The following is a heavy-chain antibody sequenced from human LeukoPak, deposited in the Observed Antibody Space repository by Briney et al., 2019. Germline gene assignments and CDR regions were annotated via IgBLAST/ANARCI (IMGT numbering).Heavy chain of an antibody. CDR1: GFPFNSYA. D-gene: IGHD3-3*01. CDR2: ISGSGGST. Sequence: GGSLRLSCAASGFPFNSYAMSWARQAPGKGLEWVSAISGSGGSTYYADPVKGRFTISRDNSKNTLYLQMNSLRAEDTAVYYCSSGITIFGVVIIPSFDYWGQGTLVTVSS. J-gene: IGHJ4*02. CDR3: SSGITIFGVVIIPSFDY. V-gene: IGHV3-23*01.